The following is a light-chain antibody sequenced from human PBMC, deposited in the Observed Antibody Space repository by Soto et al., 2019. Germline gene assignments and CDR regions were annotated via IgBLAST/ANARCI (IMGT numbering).Light chain of an antibody. CDR1: TSDVGAYNF. CDR3: SSYTSSSTLV. J-gene: IGLJ2*01. CDR2: EVS. Sequence: QSALTQPASVSGSPGQSITISCTGTTSDVGAYNFVSWYQHHPGKAPKLMIYEVSDRPSGVSNRFSGPKSGNRASLTISGLQAEDEADYYCSSYTSSSTLVFGGGTKLTVL. V-gene: IGLV2-14*01.